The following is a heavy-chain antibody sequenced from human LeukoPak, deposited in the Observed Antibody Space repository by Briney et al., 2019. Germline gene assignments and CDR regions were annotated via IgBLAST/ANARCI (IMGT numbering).Heavy chain of an antibody. Sequence: ASVKVSCKTSGYTFTKYYMHWVRQAPGQGLEWMGWINPNSGGTNYAQKFQGRVTMTRDTSISTAYMELSRLRSDDTAVYYCARDFWSGYFYYYGMDVWGQGTTVTVSS. CDR2: INPNSGGT. D-gene: IGHD3-3*01. J-gene: IGHJ6*02. CDR1: GYTFTKYY. CDR3: ARDFWSGYFYYYGMDV. V-gene: IGHV1-2*02.